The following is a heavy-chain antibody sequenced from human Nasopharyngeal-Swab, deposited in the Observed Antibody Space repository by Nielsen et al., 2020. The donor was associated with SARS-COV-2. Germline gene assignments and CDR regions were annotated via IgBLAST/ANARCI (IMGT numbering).Heavy chain of an antibody. Sequence: SETLSLTCVVSGASISSRNNYWGWIRQSPGKGLEWIGTIFSSGSTYNPSLKSRVTTSVDTSKNQFSLKLTSVTAADTAVYYCARDESGDYLGLPFDHWGRGTLVTVSS. CDR1: GASISSRNNY. CDR2: IFSSGST. D-gene: IGHD4-17*01. CDR3: ARDESGDYLGLPFDH. J-gene: IGHJ4*02. V-gene: IGHV4-39*07.